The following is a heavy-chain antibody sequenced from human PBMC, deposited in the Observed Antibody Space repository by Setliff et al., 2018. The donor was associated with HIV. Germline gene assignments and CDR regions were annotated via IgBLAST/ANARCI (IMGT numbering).Heavy chain of an antibody. J-gene: IGHJ4*02. CDR1: GGSISSSNW. CDR3: AREGADSGSGSCDY. D-gene: IGHD3-10*01. V-gene: IGHV4-4*02. Sequence: PSETLSLTCAVSGGSISSSNWWSWVRQPPGKGLEWIGEIYHSGSTNYNPSLKSRVTISVDTSKKQLSLKLTSVTGADTAVYYCAREGADSGSGSCDYWGQGTLVTVSS. CDR2: IYHSGST.